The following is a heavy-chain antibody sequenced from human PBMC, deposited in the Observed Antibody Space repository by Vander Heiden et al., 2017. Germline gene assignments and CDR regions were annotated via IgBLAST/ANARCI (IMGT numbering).Heavy chain of an antibody. Sequence: EVQLLESAGGLSQPGRSLRLSCAAAAASFGSSAITWVRQARGWVRQALGWGLAWVRAISCGGGSKYYADSVKGRFTSSRDNSKNTLYLQMNSLRAEDTAVYDCANVVGATDCDGDYWGQGTLVTVSS. CDR1: AASFGSSA. CDR2: ISCGGGSK. J-gene: IGHJ4*02. CDR3: ANVVGATDCDGDY. V-gene: IGHV3-23*01. D-gene: IGHD1-26*01.